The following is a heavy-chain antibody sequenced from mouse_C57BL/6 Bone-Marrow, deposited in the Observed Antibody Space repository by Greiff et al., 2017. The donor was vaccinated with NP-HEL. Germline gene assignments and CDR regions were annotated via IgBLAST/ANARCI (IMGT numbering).Heavy chain of an antibody. V-gene: IGHV1-55*01. D-gene: IGHD3-2*02. CDR1: GYTFTSYW. J-gene: IGHJ2*01. CDR3: ARGRQLRLP. CDR2: IYPGSGST. Sequence: LVESGAELVKPGASVKMSCKASGYTFTSYWITWVKQRPGQGLEWIGDIYPGSGSTNYNEKFKSKATLTVDTSSSTAYMQLSSLTSEDSAVYYCARGRQLRLPWGQGTTLTVSS.